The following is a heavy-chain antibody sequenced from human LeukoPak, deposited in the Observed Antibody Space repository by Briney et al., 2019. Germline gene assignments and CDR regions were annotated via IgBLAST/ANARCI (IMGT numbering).Heavy chain of an antibody. Sequence: KPSETLSLTCAVYGGSFSSYCWSWIRQPPGKGLGWIGYIYYSGSTNYNPSLKSRVTISVDTSKNQFSLKLSPVTAADTAVYYCAREVTKYYFDYWGQGTLVTVSS. CDR2: IYYSGST. D-gene: IGHD5-18*01. V-gene: IGHV4-59*01. J-gene: IGHJ4*02. CDR3: AREVTKYYFDY. CDR1: GGSFSSYC.